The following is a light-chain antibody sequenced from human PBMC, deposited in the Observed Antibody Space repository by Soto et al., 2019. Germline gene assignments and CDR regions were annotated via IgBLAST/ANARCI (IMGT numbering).Light chain of an antibody. CDR1: QNIRNY. CDR3: QQSYSSPWT. CDR2: AAS. Sequence: DIQMTQSPSTLSASIGDRFTITCRASQNIRNYLNWYQQKPGRAPKILIYAASSLQSGVPSRFSGGGSGTDFTLTITSLQPEDFATYYCQQSYSSPWTFGQGTKVDIK. J-gene: IGKJ1*01. V-gene: IGKV1-39*01.